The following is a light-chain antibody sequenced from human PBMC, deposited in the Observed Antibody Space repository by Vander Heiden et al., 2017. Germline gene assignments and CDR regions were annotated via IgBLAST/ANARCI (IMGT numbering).Light chain of an antibody. Sequence: SHEVTQRLSSPVSPRQTASITCSGAASPKQYANWYQQHPGQAPVLVIYRDSERPPGIPERFSGSSSGTTVTLTISGVQAEDEADYYCQSADSSGTYVVFGGGTKLSVL. CDR2: RDS. V-gene: IGLV3-25*03. CDR3: QSADSSGTYVV. J-gene: IGLJ2*01. CDR1: ASPKQY.